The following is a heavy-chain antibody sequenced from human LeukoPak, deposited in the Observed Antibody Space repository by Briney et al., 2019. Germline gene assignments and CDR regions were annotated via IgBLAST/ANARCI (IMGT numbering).Heavy chain of an antibody. CDR1: GFTVSSYG. D-gene: IGHD2-2*01. CDR2: ITSISSSI. V-gene: IGHV3-21*01. CDR3: AKETRDYYYMDV. J-gene: IGHJ6*03. Sequence: GGSLRLSCAASGFTVSSYGMNWVRQPPGKGLEWVSSITSISSSINYADSVKGRFTISRDNSKNTLYLQMNSLRAEDTAVYYCAKETRDYYYMDVWGKGTTVTISS.